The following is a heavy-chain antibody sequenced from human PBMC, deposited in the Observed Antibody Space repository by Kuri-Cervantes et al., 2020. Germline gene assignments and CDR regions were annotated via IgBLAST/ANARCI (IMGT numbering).Heavy chain of an antibody. V-gene: IGHV1-18*03. CDR3: ARIAAAGENFYYYYYMDV. J-gene: IGHJ6*03. D-gene: IGHD6-13*01. CDR1: GGTFSSYG. CDR2: ISAYNGNT. Sequence: ASVKVSCKASGGTFSSYGISWVRQAPGQGLEWMGWISAYNGNTNYAQKLQGRVTMTTDTSTSTAYMELRSLRSDDMAVYYCARIAAAGENFYYYYYMDVWGKGTTVTVSS.